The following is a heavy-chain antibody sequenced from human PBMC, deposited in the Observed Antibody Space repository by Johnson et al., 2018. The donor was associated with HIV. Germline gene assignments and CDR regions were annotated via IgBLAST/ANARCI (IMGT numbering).Heavy chain of an antibody. Sequence: QVQLVESGGGVVQPGRSLRLSCAASGFTFSSYAMHWVRQAPGNGLEWVAVISYDGSNKYYADSVKGRFTISRDNSKNTLYLQMNSLRVEDTAVYYCARDPLGSSWFEGDAFDIWGQGTMVTVS. J-gene: IGHJ3*02. CDR2: ISYDGSNK. D-gene: IGHD6-13*01. CDR3: ARDPLGSSWFEGDAFDI. CDR1: GFTFSSYA. V-gene: IGHV3-30-3*01.